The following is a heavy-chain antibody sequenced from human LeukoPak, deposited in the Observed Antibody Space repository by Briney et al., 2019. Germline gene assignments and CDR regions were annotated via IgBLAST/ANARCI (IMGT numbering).Heavy chain of an antibody. CDR3: ARQPDYYDSSGYNWFDP. V-gene: IGHV3-30-3*01. CDR2: ISYDGSNK. D-gene: IGHD3-22*01. J-gene: IGHJ5*02. Sequence: GGPLRLSCAASGFTFDDYALHWVRQAPGKGLEWVAVISYDGSNKYYADSVKGRFTISRDNSKNTLYLQMNSLRAEDTAVYYCARQPDYYDSSGYNWFDPWGQGTLVTVSS. CDR1: GFTFDDYA.